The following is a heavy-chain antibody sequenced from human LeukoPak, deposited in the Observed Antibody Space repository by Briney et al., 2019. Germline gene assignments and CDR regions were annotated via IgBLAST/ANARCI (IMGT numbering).Heavy chain of an antibody. CDR1: GGSFSGYY. Sequence: SETLSLTCSVYGGSFSGYYWRWIRQPPGKGLEWIGEINHSGNSNSNPSLKSRVTISVDTSKNQFSLKLNSVTAPDTGVYYCARGLTHWGQGTLVTVSS. CDR3: ARGLTH. J-gene: IGHJ4*02. CDR2: INHSGNS. V-gene: IGHV4-34*01.